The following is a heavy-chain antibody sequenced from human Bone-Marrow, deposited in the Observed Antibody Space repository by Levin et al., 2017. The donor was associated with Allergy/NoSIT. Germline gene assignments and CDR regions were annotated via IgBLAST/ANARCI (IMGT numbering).Heavy chain of an antibody. Sequence: GESLKISCAASGFTVSSNYMSWVRQAPGKGLEWVSVIYSGGSTYYADSVKGRFTISRDNSKNTLYLQMNSLRAEDTAVYYCASNDYVWGSYRSFGLAYWGQGTLVTVSS. CDR3: ASNDYVWGSYRSFGLAY. D-gene: IGHD3-16*02. J-gene: IGHJ4*02. CDR1: GFTVSSNY. CDR2: IYSGGST. V-gene: IGHV3-66*01.